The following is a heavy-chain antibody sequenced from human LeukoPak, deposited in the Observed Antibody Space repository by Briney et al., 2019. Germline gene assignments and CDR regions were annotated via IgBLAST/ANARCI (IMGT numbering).Heavy chain of an antibody. D-gene: IGHD1-26*01. J-gene: IGHJ3*02. Sequence: SETLSLTCTVSGGSMSSYYWSWIRQPPGKGLEWIGYIYDSGSTNYHPSLKSRVTISVDTSNNQFSLKLNSVTAADTAVYYCARHGTSGIYRRPFDIWGQGTMVTVSS. CDR2: IYDSGST. CDR3: ARHGTSGIYRRPFDI. V-gene: IGHV4-59*08. CDR1: GGSMSSYY.